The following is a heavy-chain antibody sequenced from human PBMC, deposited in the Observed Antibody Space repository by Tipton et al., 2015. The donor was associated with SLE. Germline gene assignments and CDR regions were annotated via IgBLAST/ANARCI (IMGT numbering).Heavy chain of an antibody. V-gene: IGHV3-30*04. D-gene: IGHD4-17*01. Sequence: QVQLVQSGGGVVQPGRSLRLSCAASGFTFSTYAMHWVRQAPGKGLEWVAVVSYDGNNKDYADSVKGRFTISRDNSKNTLDLQMNSLRAEDTAVYYCARDLTTVTSEYFDYWGQGTLVTVSS. J-gene: IGHJ4*02. CDR3: ARDLTTVTSEYFDY. CDR2: VSYDGNNK. CDR1: GFTFSTYA.